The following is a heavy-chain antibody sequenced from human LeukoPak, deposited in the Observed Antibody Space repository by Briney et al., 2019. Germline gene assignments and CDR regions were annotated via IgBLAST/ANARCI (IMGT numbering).Heavy chain of an antibody. D-gene: IGHD6-19*01. J-gene: IGHJ4*02. Sequence: GGSLTLSCPASRFTFSSYWMHWVRQAPGKGLVWVARINSDGSSTRYAHSVKGRFTISRDNAKNSLYLQRNSLRAEDTAVYYCARDDQTAGDFWGRGTLVTVSS. CDR3: ARDDQTAGDF. CDR2: INSDGSST. CDR1: RFTFSSYW. V-gene: IGHV3-74*01.